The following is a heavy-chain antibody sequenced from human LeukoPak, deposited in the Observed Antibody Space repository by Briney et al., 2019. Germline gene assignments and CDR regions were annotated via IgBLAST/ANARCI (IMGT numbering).Heavy chain of an antibody. CDR2: ISSSGNGI. CDR1: GFTFSSFE. CDR3: ARDGGYGDYLDY. J-gene: IGHJ4*02. D-gene: IGHD5-12*01. Sequence: GGSLRLSCAASGFTFSSFEMNSVRQAPGKGVGWVSYISSSGNGIYYADSVKGRFTISRDNAKNSLNLQMNSLRAEDTAVYYCARDGGYGDYLDYWGQGTLVTVSS. V-gene: IGHV3-48*03.